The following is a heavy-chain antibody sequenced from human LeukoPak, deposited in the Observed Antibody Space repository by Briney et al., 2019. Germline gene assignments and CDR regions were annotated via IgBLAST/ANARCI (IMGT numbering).Heavy chain of an antibody. D-gene: IGHD2-21*02. Sequence: GGSLRLSCAASGFTFSSYVMHWVRQAPGKGLEWVAIISYDGSNEYYADSVKGRFTISRDNSKNTLYLQMNSLRAADTAVYYCARPLAYCGGDCYSENSFDIWGQGTMVTVSS. J-gene: IGHJ3*02. CDR3: ARPLAYCGGDCYSENSFDI. V-gene: IGHV3-30*04. CDR2: ISYDGSNE. CDR1: GFTFSSYV.